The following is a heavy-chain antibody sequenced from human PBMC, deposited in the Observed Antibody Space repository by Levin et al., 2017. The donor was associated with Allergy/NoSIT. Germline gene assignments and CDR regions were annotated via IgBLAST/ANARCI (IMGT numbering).Heavy chain of an antibody. CDR3: AKDRSSSSSGWFDP. J-gene: IGHJ5*02. Sequence: GGSLRLSCAASGFTFDDYAMHWVRQAPGKGLEWVSGISWNSGSIGYADSVKGRFTISRDNAKNSLYLQMNSLRAEDTALYYCAKDRSSSSSGWFDPWGQGTLVTVSS. D-gene: IGHD6-6*01. CDR1: GFTFDDYA. V-gene: IGHV3-9*01. CDR2: ISWNSGSI.